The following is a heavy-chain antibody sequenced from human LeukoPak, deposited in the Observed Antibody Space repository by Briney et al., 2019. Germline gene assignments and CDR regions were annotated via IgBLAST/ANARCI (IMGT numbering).Heavy chain of an antibody. CDR2: IHYSGST. CDR3: ARLFGRGYHSSGPQSY. D-gene: IGHD3-22*01. CDR1: GGPIISYF. V-gene: IGHV4-59*08. J-gene: IGHJ4*02. Sequence: SETLSLTCTVSGGPIISYFWSWIRQPPGKGLEWIGYIHYSGSTRYNPSLKSRLTISVDTSNNQFSLKLNSVTAADTAIYYCARLFGRGYHSSGPQSYWSQGTLVTVSS.